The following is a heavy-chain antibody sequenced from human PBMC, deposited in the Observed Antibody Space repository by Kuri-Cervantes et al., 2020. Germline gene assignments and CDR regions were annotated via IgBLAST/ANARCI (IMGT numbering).Heavy chain of an antibody. CDR2: VSWNGSRT. V-gene: IGHV3-19*01. D-gene: IGHD3-22*01. CDR1: GFTFSNSD. CDR3: AREGDYYDSSGYQNFDY. J-gene: IGHJ4*02. Sequence: GGSLRLSCAASGFTFSNSDMNWVRQAPGKGLEWVSGVSWNGSRTHYADSVKGRFTISRDNAKNSLYLQMNSLRAEDTAVYYCAREGDYYDSSGYQNFDYWGQGTLVTVSS.